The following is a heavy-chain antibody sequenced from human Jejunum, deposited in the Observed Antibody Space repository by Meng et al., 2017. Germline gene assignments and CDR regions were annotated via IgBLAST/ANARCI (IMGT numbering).Heavy chain of an antibody. D-gene: IGHD3-22*01. V-gene: IGHV3-7*01. J-gene: IGHJ4*02. CDR1: EFTFTNYW. CDR2: MKHDGSDK. CDR3: ARARTGSGYYPKHLDH. Sequence: GESLKIPCAASEFTFTNYWMSWVRQAPGKGLEWVANMKHDGSDKDYVDSVKGRFTISRDNAKNTLYLQMNSLRAEDTAVYYCARARTGSGYYPKHLDHWGQGTLVTVSS.